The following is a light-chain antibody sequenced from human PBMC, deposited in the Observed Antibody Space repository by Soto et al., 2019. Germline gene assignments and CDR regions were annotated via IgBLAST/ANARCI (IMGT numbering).Light chain of an antibody. J-gene: IGKJ1*01. CDR2: DTS. Sequence: EIVLTQSPATLSLSPGEIATLSCRASQSVSSYLAWYQQKPGKAPRLLIYDTSKGATGIPARFSGSGSGTDFTLTISSLQPEDFAVYYCLHRNNWAWTFGQGTKVDIK. CDR3: LHRNNWAWT. V-gene: IGKV3-11*01. CDR1: QSVSSY.